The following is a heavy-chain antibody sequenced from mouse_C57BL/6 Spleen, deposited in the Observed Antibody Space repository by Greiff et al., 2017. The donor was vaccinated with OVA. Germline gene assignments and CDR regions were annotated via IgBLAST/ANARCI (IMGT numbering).Heavy chain of an antibody. CDR2: ISSGSSTI. J-gene: IGHJ4*01. D-gene: IGHD1-1*01. CDR3: ASDYYGSSYYYYAMDY. CDR1: GFTFSDYG. Sequence: VQLKESGGGLVKPGGSLKLSCAASGFTFSDYGMHWVRQAPEKGLEWVAYISSGSSTIYYADTVKGRFTISRDNAKNTLFLQMTSLRSEDTAMYYCASDYYGSSYYYYAMDYWGQGTSVTVSS. V-gene: IGHV5-17*01.